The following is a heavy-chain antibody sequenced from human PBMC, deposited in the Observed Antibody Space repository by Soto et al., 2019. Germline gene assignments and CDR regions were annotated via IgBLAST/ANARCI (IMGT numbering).Heavy chain of an antibody. CDR3: ARREVGATADSTFNWFDP. J-gene: IGHJ5*02. CDR1: GGSFSTYY. V-gene: IGHV4-34*01. D-gene: IGHD1-26*01. CDR2: INHSGNT. Sequence: SETLSLTCTVYGGSFSTYYWSWIRQPPGKGLEWIGEINHSGNTNYNPSLMGRVTISVDTSKNQFSLKLSSVTAADTAVYYCARREVGATADSTFNWFDPWGQGTLVTVSS.